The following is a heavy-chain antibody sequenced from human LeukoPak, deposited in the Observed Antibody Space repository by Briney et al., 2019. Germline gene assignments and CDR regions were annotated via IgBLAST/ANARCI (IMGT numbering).Heavy chain of an antibody. CDR3: ARDGLKAGTTGGFDY. J-gene: IGHJ4*02. V-gene: IGHV3-48*02. CDR1: GFTFSSYS. D-gene: IGHD1/OR15-1a*01. CDR2: ISSSSSTI. Sequence: PGGSLRLSCAASGFTFSSYSMNWVRQALGKGLEWVSYISSSSSTIYYADSVKGRFTISRDNAKNSLYLQMNSLRDEDTAVYYCARDGLKAGTTGGFDYWGQGTLVTVSS.